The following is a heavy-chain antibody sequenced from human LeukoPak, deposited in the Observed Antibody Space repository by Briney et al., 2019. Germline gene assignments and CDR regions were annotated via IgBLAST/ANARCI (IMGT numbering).Heavy chain of an antibody. V-gene: IGHV3-7*01. D-gene: IGHD2-2*01. CDR3: ARYCSSISCSKGSFDY. Sequence: GRPLRLSCAASGFSFSSYWMSWVRQAPGKGLEWVANIKQEGSEKDYVDSVKGRFTISRDNAKNSLYLQMNSLRAEDTAVYYCARYCSSISCSKGSFDYWGQGTLVTVSS. CDR2: IKQEGSEK. CDR1: GFSFSSYW. J-gene: IGHJ4*02.